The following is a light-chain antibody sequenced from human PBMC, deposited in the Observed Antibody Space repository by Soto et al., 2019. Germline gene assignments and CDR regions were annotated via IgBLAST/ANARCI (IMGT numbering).Light chain of an antibody. Sequence: QSALTQPASVSGSPGQSITISCTGTSSDVGGYNYVSWSQQHPGKAPKLIIYGVSSRPSGVSNRFSGSKSGNTASLTISGLQAEDEADYYCSSYASSSTPCVFGTGTKLTVL. V-gene: IGLV2-14*01. CDR2: GVS. CDR1: SSDVGGYNY. CDR3: SSYASSSTPCV. J-gene: IGLJ1*01.